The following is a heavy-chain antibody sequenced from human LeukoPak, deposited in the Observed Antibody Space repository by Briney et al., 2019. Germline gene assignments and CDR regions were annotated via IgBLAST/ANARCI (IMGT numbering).Heavy chain of an antibody. CDR1: GFTFSDYY. CDR3: ARQYGSGSSYTPVVDL. D-gene: IGHD3-10*01. V-gene: IGHV4-39*01. Sequence: PGGSLRLSCASSGFTFSDYYMSWIRQAPGKGLEWIGSIYYSGSTYYNPSLKSRVTISVDTSKNQFSLKLNSLTAAETAVYYCARQYGSGSSYTPVVDLWGQGTLVTVSS. CDR2: IYYSGST. J-gene: IGHJ4*02.